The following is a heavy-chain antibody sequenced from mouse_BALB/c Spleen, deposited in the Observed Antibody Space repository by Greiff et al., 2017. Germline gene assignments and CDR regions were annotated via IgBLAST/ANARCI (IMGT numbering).Heavy chain of an antibody. J-gene: IGHJ4*01. D-gene: IGHD1-1*01. Sequence: EVQLVESGGGLVKPGGSLKLSCAASGFTFSSYAMSWVRQTPEKRLEWVASISSGGSTYYPDSVKGRFTISRDNARNILYLQMSSLRSEDTAMYYCARGLYGRHYYAMDYWGQGTSVTVSS. V-gene: IGHV5-6-5*01. CDR1: GFTFSSYA. CDR3: ARGLYGRHYYAMDY. CDR2: ISSGGST.